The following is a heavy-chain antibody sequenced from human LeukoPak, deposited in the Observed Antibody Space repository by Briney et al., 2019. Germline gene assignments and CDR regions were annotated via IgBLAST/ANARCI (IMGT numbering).Heavy chain of an antibody. V-gene: IGHV4-38-2*02. Sequence: SETLSLTCTVSGYSLSSAYYWGWIRQPPGKGLEWIGTIYHSGSTYYTPSLKSRVTISLDTSKNQFSLKLSSVTAADTAMYYCARDPLHRFFDYWGQGTLVTVSS. CDR1: GYSLSSAYY. CDR3: ARDPLHRFFDY. J-gene: IGHJ4*02. CDR2: IYHSGST.